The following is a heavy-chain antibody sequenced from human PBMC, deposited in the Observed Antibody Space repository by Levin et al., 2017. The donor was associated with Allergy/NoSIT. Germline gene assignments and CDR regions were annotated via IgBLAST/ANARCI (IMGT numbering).Heavy chain of an antibody. CDR2: IYYSGST. Sequence: SETLSLTCTVSGGSISSYYWSWIRQPPGKGLEWIGYIYYSGSTNYNPSLKSRVTISVDTSKNQFSLKLSSVTAADTAVYYCARGAAVAGIAGFPGYSPNFDYWGQGTLVTVSS. CDR1: GGSISSYY. V-gene: IGHV4-59*01. CDR3: ARGAAVAGIAGFPGYSPNFDY. J-gene: IGHJ4*02. D-gene: IGHD6-19*01.